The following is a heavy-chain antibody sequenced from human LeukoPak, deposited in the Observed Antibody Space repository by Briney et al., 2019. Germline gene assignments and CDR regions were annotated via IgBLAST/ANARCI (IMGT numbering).Heavy chain of an antibody. CDR2: IYITGST. Sequence: SETLSLTCTVSNGSVSPYHWSWIRQPAGQGLEWIGRIYITGSTTYSPSLKSRVTMSIDTSKNQFSLNLGSVTAADTAVYFCARGSRRSYFDYWGPGALVLVSS. CDR3: ARGSRRSYFDY. V-gene: IGHV4-4*07. CDR1: NGSVSPYH. J-gene: IGHJ4*02.